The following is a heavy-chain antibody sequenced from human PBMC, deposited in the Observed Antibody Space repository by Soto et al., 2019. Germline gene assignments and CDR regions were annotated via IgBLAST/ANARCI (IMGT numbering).Heavy chain of an antibody. CDR2: IYYSGST. J-gene: IGHJ4*02. CDR3: ARRGHCSGGSCSPD. D-gene: IGHD2-15*01. V-gene: IGHV4-39*01. CDR1: GGSISSSSYY. Sequence: SETLSLTCTVSGGSISSSSYYWGWIRQPPGKGLEWIGSIYYSGSTYYNPSLKSRVTISVDTSKNQFSLKLSSVTAADTAVYYCARRGHCSGGSCSPDWGPGTLVTVSS.